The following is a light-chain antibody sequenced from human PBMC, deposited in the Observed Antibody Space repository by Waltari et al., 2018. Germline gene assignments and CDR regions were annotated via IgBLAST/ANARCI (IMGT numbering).Light chain of an antibody. CDR3: QTWDRASAV. CDR1: SSGNKY. CDR2: QHN. Sequence: SYELTQPPSLSVSPGPTATLKCSGDSSGNKYVSWYQQKSGQSPVLVNYQHNRRPSGSPERFSGSNAGDTATLTISGTQAMDEADFFCQTWDRASAVFGGGTKLTVL. J-gene: IGLJ3*02. V-gene: IGLV3-1*01.